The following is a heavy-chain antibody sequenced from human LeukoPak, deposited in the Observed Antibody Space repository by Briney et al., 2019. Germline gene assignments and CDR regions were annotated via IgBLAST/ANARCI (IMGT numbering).Heavy chain of an antibody. CDR3: AGGSREMATIFDY. J-gene: IGHJ4*02. CDR2: IYYSGST. Sequence: IPSETLSLTCTVSGGSISSYYWSWIRQPPGKGLEWIGHIYYSGSTNYNPSLRSRVTISVDTSKNQFSLKLSSVTAADTAVYYCAGGSREMATIFDYWGQGTLVTVSS. CDR1: GGSISSYY. V-gene: IGHV4-59*08. D-gene: IGHD5-24*01.